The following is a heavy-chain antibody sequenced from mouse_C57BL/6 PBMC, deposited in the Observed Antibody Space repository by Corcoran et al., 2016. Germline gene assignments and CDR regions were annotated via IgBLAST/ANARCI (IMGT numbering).Heavy chain of an antibody. CDR1: GYTFTDYY. CDR2: INPNNGGT. CDR3: ARRGRQLRPYYYAMDY. Sequence: EVQLQQSGPELVKPGASVKISCKASGYTFTDYYMNWVKQSHGKSLEWIGDINPNNGGTSYNQKFKGKATLTVDKSSSTAYMELRSLTSEDSAVYYCARRGRQLRPYYYAMDYWGQGTSVTVSS. D-gene: IGHD3-2*02. V-gene: IGHV1-26*01. J-gene: IGHJ4*01.